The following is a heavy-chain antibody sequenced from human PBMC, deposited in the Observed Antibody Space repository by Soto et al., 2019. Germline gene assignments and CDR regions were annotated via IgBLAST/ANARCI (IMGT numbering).Heavy chain of an antibody. CDR1: GGTFSSYA. CDR2: IIPIFGTA. V-gene: IGHV1-69*13. CDR3: ARGTSSGWTIYY. Sequence: SVKVSCKASGGTFSSYAISWVRQAPGQGLEWMGGIIPIFGTANYAQKFQGRVTITADESTSTAYMELSSLRSEDTAVYYCARGTSSGWTIYYWDQGTLVPVYS. J-gene: IGHJ4*02. D-gene: IGHD6-19*01.